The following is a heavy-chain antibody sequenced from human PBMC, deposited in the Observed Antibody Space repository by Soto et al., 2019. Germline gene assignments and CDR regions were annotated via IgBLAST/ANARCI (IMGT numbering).Heavy chain of an antibody. CDR3: ARDSGGGIPRFDY. V-gene: IGHV3-66*01. CDR1: GFTVSSNY. D-gene: IGHD2-15*01. J-gene: IGHJ4*02. CDR2: IYSGGST. Sequence: PGGSLRLSCAASGFTVSSNYMSWVRQAPGKGLEWVSVIYSGGSTYYADSVKGRFTISRDNSKNTLYLQMNSLRAEDTAVYYCARDSGGGIPRFDYWGQGTLVTVSS.